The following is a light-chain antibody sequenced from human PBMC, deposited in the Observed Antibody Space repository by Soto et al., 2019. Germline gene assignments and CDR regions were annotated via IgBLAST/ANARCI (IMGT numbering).Light chain of an antibody. CDR1: SGDVGGYDY. J-gene: IGLJ3*02. CDR2: DVN. V-gene: IGLV2-11*01. Sequence: QSALTQPRSVSGSPGQSVTISCTGTSGDVGGYDYVSWYQQHPGKAPRLMIYDVNKRPSGVPDHFSGSKSGNTASLTISGLQAEDEADYYCCSYAGTYTWVFGGGTKLTVL. CDR3: CSYAGTYTWV.